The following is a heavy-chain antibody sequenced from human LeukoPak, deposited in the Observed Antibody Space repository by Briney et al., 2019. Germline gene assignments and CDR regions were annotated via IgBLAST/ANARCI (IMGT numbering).Heavy chain of an antibody. V-gene: IGHV3-48*02. J-gene: IGHJ4*02. Sequence: GGSLRLSCAASGFTFSAYSMNWVRQAPGKGLEWTSYINTISGTIVYADSVKGRFTISSDNAKNSLYLQMNSLTDEDTAVYYCARDRDYAFDYWGQGSLVTVSS. CDR1: GFTFSAYS. CDR2: INTISGTI. D-gene: IGHD4-17*01. CDR3: ARDRDYAFDY.